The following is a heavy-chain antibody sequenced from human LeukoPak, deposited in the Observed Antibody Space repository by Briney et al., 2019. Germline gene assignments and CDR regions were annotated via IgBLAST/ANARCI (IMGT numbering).Heavy chain of an antibody. CDR1: GFTFSTYS. V-gene: IGHV3-48*04. Sequence: GGSLRLSCAASGFTFSTYSMNWVRQAPGKGLEWIAYLSSSGSAFSYADSVKGRFTIARDNAKNSVYLEMNSLRADDTAVYYCARSARLMKGVVEVTALDDWGQGTLVTVSS. CDR2: LSSSGSAF. J-gene: IGHJ4*02. D-gene: IGHD3-3*01. CDR3: ARSARLMKGVVEVTALDD.